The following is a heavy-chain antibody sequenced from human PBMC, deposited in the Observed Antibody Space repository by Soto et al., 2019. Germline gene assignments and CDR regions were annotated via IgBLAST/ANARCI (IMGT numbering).Heavy chain of an antibody. CDR2: IYHSGST. Sequence: QVQLQESGPGLVKPSQTLSLTCTVSGGSISSGGYYWSWIRQHPGKGLEWIGYIYHSGSTYYNPSLKSRVTISVDTSKNQFSLKLSSVTAADTAVYYCARATIFGVVIDYWGQGTLVTVSS. CDR3: ARATIFGVVIDY. J-gene: IGHJ4*02. D-gene: IGHD3-3*01. CDR1: GGSISSGGYY. V-gene: IGHV4-31*03.